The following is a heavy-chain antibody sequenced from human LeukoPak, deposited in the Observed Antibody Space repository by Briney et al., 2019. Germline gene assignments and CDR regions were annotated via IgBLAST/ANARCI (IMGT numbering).Heavy chain of an antibody. D-gene: IGHD4/OR15-4a*01. CDR1: GLTFSSYS. CDR2: ISSSSSYT. V-gene: IGHV3-21*04. Sequence: GGSLRLSCAASGLTFSSYSMNWVRQAPGKGLEWVSYISSSSSYTYYADSVKGRFTISRDNSKNTLYLQMNSLRAEDTAVYYCARRAGAYSHPYDYWGQGTLVTVSS. J-gene: IGHJ4*02. CDR3: ARRAGAYSHPYDY.